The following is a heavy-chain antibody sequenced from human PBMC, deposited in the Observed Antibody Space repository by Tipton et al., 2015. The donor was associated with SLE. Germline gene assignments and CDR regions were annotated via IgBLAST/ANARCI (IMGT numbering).Heavy chain of an antibody. J-gene: IGHJ4*02. V-gene: IGHV4-59*01. D-gene: IGHD2-15*01. Sequence: TLSLTCTVSGGSINSYYWSWIRQPPGKGLEWIGYIYSSGSTNYNPSLKSRVTISVDTSKKQFSLRLSSVTAADTAVYYCARTLGFFDYWGQGTLVTVSS. CDR3: ARTLGFFDY. CDR2: IYSSGST. CDR1: GGSINSYY.